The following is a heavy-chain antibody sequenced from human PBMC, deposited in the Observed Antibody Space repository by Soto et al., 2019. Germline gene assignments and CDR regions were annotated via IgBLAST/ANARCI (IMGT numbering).Heavy chain of an antibody. Sequence: PGESLKISCKDSGYSFSTHWIGWVRQMPGKGLEWMGIIYLGDSNTRYSPSFQGQVTISADKSTKTAYLQWSSLKASDTAMYYFARRGSSSLNWIDPWGQGTLVTVSS. J-gene: IGHJ5*02. D-gene: IGHD6-6*01. V-gene: IGHV5-51*01. CDR2: IYLGDSNT. CDR3: ARRGSSSLNWIDP. CDR1: GYSFSTHW.